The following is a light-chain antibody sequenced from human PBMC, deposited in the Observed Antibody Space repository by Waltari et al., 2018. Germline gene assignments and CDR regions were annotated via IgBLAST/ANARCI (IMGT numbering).Light chain of an antibody. J-gene: IGKJ1*01. CDR3: MQGTHWPPWT. CDR2: KVS. V-gene: IGKV2-30*02. Sequence: DVVLTQSPLSLPVTLGQPASISCSSSQSLVHSDGKISLNWFQQRPGQSPRRLIYKVSNRDSGVPDRFSGSGSGTDFTLKISRVEAEDVGVYYCMQGTHWPPWTFGQGTKVEIK. CDR1: QSLVHSDGKIS.